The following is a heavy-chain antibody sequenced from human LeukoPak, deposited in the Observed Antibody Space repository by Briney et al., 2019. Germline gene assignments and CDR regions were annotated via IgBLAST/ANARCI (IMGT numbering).Heavy chain of an antibody. CDR1: GYTFTSDY. J-gene: IGHJ4*02. V-gene: IGHV1-46*01. CDR3: ARGSYGQIDY. CDR2: IYPRDGST. Sequence: ASVKVSCKASGYTFTSDYIHWVRQAPGQGLEWMGMIYPRDGSTSYAQKFQGRVTVTRDTSTSTVHMELSGLRSEDTAVYYCARGSYGQIDYWGQGTLVTVSS. D-gene: IGHD5-18*01.